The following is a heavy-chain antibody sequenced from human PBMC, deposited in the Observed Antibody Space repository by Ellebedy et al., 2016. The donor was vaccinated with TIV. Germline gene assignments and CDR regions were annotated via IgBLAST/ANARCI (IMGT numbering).Heavy chain of an antibody. V-gene: IGHV4-59*01. D-gene: IGHD5-18*01. CDR2: IDYSGST. CDR3: ASGYRYGYSGKFDH. J-gene: IGHJ4*02. Sequence: MPSETLSLTCTVSADSISNYNWNWIRQPPGKGLQWIGYIDYSGSTNYNPSLKSRVTISVDTSENQFYLKLNSVTAADTAVYYCASGYRYGYSGKFDHWGQGTLVTVSS. CDR1: ADSISNYN.